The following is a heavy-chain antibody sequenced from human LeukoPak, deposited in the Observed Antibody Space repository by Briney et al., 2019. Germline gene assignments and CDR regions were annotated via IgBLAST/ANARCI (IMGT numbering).Heavy chain of an antibody. Sequence: AGGSLRLSCAASGFIFSNYWMHWVRQAPGKGLVWVSRIRSDGTSTTYADSVRGRFTVSRDNAKNTLYLQMYSLRVEDTAVYYCAGKLSSDWYYLDYWGQGTLVTVSS. CDR2: IRSDGTST. V-gene: IGHV3-74*01. CDR1: GFIFSNYW. CDR3: AGKLSSDWYYLDY. D-gene: IGHD6-19*01. J-gene: IGHJ4*02.